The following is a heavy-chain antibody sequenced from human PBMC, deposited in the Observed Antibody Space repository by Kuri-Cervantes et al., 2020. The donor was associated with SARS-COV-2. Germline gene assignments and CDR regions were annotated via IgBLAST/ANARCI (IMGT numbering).Heavy chain of an antibody. V-gene: IGHV3-53*01. CDR3: ARIPSGYSSSWYFGENFDY. J-gene: IGHJ4*02. CDR1: GFTVSSNY. D-gene: IGHD6-13*01. Sequence: GESLKISCAASGFTVSSNYMSWVRQAPGKGLEWVSVIYSGGSTYYADSVKGRFTISRDNAKNSLYLQMSSLRAEDTAVYYCARIPSGYSSSWYFGENFDYWGQGTLVTVSS. CDR2: IYSGGST.